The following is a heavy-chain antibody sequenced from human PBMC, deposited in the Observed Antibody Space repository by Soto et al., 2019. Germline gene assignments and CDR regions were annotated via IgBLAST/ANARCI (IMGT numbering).Heavy chain of an antibody. D-gene: IGHD3-9*01. CDR1: GYTFTGYY. CDR3: ARVRYFAWSMAPYVMDV. J-gene: IGHJ6*02. Sequence: ASVKVSCKASGYTFTGYYMHWLRQAPGQGLEGMGWINPNSGGTNYAQKFQGWVTMTRDTSISPASMELSSLRSDDTAVYSCARVRYFAWSMAPYVMDVWGQGTSVPFS. V-gene: IGHV1-2*04. CDR2: INPNSGGT.